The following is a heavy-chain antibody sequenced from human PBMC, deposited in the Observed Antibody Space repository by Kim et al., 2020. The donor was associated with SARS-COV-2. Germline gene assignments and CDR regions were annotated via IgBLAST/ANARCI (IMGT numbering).Heavy chain of an antibody. CDR3: AKGDYVFDY. CDR1: GFTFSSYG. D-gene: IGHD4-17*01. J-gene: IGHJ4*02. Sequence: GGSLRPSCAASGFTFSSYGMHWVRQAPGKGLEWVAVIWYDGSNKYYADSVKGRFTISRDNSKNTLYLQMNSLRAEDTAVYYCAKGDYVFDYWGQGTLVTVSS. CDR2: IWYDGSNK. V-gene: IGHV3-33*06.